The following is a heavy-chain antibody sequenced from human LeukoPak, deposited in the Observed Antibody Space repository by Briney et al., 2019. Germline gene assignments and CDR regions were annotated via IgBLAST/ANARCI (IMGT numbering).Heavy chain of an antibody. D-gene: IGHD4-23*01. V-gene: IGHV4-39*02. CDR2: IYYSGST. Sequence: PSETLSLTCTVSGGSISSSSYYWGWIRQPPGKGLEWIGSIYYSGSTYYNPSLKSRVTISVDTSKNQFSLKLSSVTAADTAVYYCARDYGGNDDAFDIWGQGTMVTVSS. CDR3: ARDYGGNDDAFDI. CDR1: GGSISSSSYY. J-gene: IGHJ3*02.